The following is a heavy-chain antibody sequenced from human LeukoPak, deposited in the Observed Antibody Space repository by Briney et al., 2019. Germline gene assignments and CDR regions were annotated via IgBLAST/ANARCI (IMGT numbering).Heavy chain of an antibody. D-gene: IGHD6-6*01. Sequence: GGSLRLSCAASGFTFSSYSMNWARQAPGKGLEWVSSISSSSSYIYYADSVKGRFTISRDNAKNSLYLQMNSLRAEDTAVYYCARGQRSGYSSSSDLYDYWGQGTLVTVSS. CDR2: ISSSSSYI. CDR1: GFTFSSYS. J-gene: IGHJ4*02. CDR3: ARGQRSGYSSSSDLYDY. V-gene: IGHV3-21*01.